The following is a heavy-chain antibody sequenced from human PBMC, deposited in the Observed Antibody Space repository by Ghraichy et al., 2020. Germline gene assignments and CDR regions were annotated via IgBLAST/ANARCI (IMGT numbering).Heavy chain of an antibody. CDR1: GFAFDDYG. Sequence: GESLNISCAASGFAFDDYGMTWVRQSPGKGLEWVSSIYWNGGSTGYADSVKGRFTISRDNAKNSLYLQMNSLRAEDTALYYCARPSEPNGSGGYGAAFDVWGQGTVVTVSS. CDR3: ARPSEPNGSGGYGAAFDV. J-gene: IGHJ3*01. D-gene: IGHD6-19*01. V-gene: IGHV3-20*04. CDR2: IYWNGGST.